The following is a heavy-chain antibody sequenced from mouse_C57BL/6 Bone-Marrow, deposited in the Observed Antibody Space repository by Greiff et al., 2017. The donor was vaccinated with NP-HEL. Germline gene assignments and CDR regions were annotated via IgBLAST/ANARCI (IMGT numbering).Heavy chain of an antibody. CDR1: GFNIKDDY. CDR3: TTLWEGYFDY. D-gene: IGHD4-1*01. V-gene: IGHV14-4*01. Sequence: VQLQQSGAELVRPGASVKLSCTASGFNIKDDYMHWVKQRPEQGLEWIGWIDPENGDTEYASKFQGKATITADTSSNTAYLQLSSLTSEDTAVYYCTTLWEGYFDYWGQGTTLTVSS. CDR2: IDPENGDT. J-gene: IGHJ2*01.